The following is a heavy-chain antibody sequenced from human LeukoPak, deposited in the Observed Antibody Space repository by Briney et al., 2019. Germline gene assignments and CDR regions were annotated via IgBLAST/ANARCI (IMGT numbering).Heavy chain of an antibody. V-gene: IGHV6-1*01. CDR2: TYYRSKWYN. J-gene: IGHJ4*02. D-gene: IGHD6-19*01. CDR3: ARAPHGSGCDY. Sequence: SQTLSLTCAISGDSVSSNGATWIWLRQSPSRGLEWLGRTYYRSKWYNDYGLSVRGRITVNLDTSTNQFSLQLNSVTPEDTAVYYCARAPHGSGCDYWSQGTLVTVSS. CDR1: GDSVSSNGAT.